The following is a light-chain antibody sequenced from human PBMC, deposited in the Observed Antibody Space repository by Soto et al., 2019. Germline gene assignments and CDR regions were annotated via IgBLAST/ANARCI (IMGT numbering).Light chain of an antibody. CDR3: QQYGSSPRT. CDR1: QSVSSY. V-gene: IGKV3-20*01. Sequence: LTQSPATLSVSPGERATLSCRASQSVSSYLAWYQQKPGQAPRLLIYGASTRATGIPARFSGSGSGTEFNLTISRLEPEDFAVYYCQQYGSSPRTFGQGTKVDIK. J-gene: IGKJ1*01. CDR2: GAS.